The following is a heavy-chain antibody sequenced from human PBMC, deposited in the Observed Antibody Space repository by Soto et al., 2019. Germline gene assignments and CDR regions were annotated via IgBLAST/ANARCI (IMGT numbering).Heavy chain of an antibody. CDR3: ARVLMTAYFDY. V-gene: IGHV4-30-4*01. D-gene: IGHD2-21*02. CDR1: GGSISSGDYY. J-gene: IGHJ4*02. CDR2: IYYSGST. Sequence: TSETLSLTCTVSGGSISSGDYYWSWIRQPPGKGLEWIGYIYYSGSTYYNPSLKSRVTISVDTSKNQFSLKLSSVTAADTAVYYCARVLMTAYFDYWGQGTLVTVSS.